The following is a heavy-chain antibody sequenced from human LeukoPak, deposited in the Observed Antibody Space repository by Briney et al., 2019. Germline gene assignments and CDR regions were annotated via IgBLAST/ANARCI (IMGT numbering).Heavy chain of an antibody. J-gene: IGHJ4*02. CDR2: ISSSSSYI. Sequence: GGSLRLSCAASGFTFSSYSMNWVRQAPGKGLEWVSSISSSSSYIYYADSVKGRFTISRDNAKNSLYLQMNSLRAEDTAVYYCARFHMVRGVITDYWGQGTLVTVSS. CDR1: GFTFSSYS. CDR3: ARFHMVRGVITDY. D-gene: IGHD3-10*01. V-gene: IGHV3-21*01.